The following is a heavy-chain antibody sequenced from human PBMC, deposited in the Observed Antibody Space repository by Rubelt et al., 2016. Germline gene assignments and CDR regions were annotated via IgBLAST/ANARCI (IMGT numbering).Heavy chain of an antibody. CDR1: GGSISSYS. J-gene: IGHJ4*02. V-gene: IGHV4-4*07. Sequence: QVQLQESGPGLVKPSETLSLNCTVSGGSISSYSWSWIRQPPGKGLEWVGDIHPSWSTHHHPSPQTRITFSIDTSKNQSPRRLSSGTAADTAVYCGARGGTGTTFPLDYWGQGTLVTVSS. D-gene: IGHD1-7*01. CDR3: ARGGTGTTFPLDY. CDR2: IHPSWST.